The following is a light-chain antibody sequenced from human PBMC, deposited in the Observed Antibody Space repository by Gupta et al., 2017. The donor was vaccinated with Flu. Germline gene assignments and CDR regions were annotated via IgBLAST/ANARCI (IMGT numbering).Light chain of an antibody. CDR1: RTISSSSNNRNY. V-gene: IGKV4-1*01. Sequence: INCKSSRTISSSSNNRNYLAWYQQKAGRPPKLLITWASARESGVPDRFSGSGSGTDFSLTINNLQAEDVAIYHCQQYYSDPSFGQGTALEIK. CDR2: WAS. J-gene: IGKJ2*01. CDR3: QQYYSDPS.